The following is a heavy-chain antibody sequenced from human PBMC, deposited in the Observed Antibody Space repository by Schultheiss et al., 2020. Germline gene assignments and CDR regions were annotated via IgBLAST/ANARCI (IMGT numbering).Heavy chain of an antibody. V-gene: IGHV3-23*01. Sequence: GGSLRLSCAASEVTFSRYAMSWVRQAPGKGLKWVSSISEHGNSGDYADSVKGRFTISRDNVKKILYLQMNNLRAEDTAVYYCARERVNLAPGVPSGTRWFDPWGQGTLVTVSS. J-gene: IGHJ5*02. D-gene: IGHD1-1*01. CDR3: ARERVNLAPGVPSGTRWFDP. CDR2: ISEHGNSG. CDR1: EVTFSRYA.